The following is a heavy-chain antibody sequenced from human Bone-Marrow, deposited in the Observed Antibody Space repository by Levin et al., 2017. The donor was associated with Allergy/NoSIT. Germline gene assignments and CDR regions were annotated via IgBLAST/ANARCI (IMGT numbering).Heavy chain of an antibody. CDR1: GGYY. CDR2: IYTSGSA. V-gene: IGHV4-4*07. CDR3: ASAPNLNYFDF. D-gene: IGHD1-14*01. J-gene: IGHJ4*02. Sequence: PSETLSLTCTVSGGYYWSWIRQAAGKALEWIGLIYTSGSANYNPSLKSRVTMSVDTSKNQFSLKLSSVTAADTAVYYCASAPNLNYFDFWGQGTLVTVSS.